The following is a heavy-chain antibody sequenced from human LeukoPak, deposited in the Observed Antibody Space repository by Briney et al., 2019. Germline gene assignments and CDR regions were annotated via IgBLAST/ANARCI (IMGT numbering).Heavy chain of an antibody. CDR2: ISSSGSTI. V-gene: IGHV3-48*03. D-gene: IGHD3-9*01. Sequence: GGSLRLSCAASGFTFSSYEMNWVRQAPGKGLEWVSYISSSGSTIYYADSVKGRFTISRDNAKNSLYLQMNSLRAEDTAVYYCARDPRGHYYDILAADYWGQGTLVTVSS. CDR3: ARDPRGHYYDILAADY. CDR1: GFTFSSYE. J-gene: IGHJ4*02.